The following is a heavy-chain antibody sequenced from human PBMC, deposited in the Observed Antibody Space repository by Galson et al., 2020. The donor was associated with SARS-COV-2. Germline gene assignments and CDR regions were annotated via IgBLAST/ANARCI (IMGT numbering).Heavy chain of an antibody. V-gene: IGHV4-61*09. D-gene: IGHD3-3*01. CDR1: GGSVTGTTYY. CDR2: IYSSGSA. J-gene: IGHJ4*02. Sequence: SETLSLTCTVSGGSVTGTTYYWNWIRQPAGNGLEWIGHIYSSGSANYNPSLKSRATISVDTSKSHFSLKLSSVTAADTAVYYCAGYDFWTASYSWGQGTLVTVSS. CDR3: AGYDFWTASYS.